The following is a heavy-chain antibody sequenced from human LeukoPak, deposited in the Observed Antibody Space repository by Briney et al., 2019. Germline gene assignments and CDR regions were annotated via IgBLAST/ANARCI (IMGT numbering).Heavy chain of an antibody. D-gene: IGHD4-17*01. Sequence: ASVKVPCKASGGTFSSYAISWVRQAPGQGLEWMGGIIPIFGTANYAQKFQGRVTVTADESTSTAYMELSSLRSEDTAVYYCARLEITTVTTXDYWGQGTLVTVSS. CDR2: IIPIFGTA. CDR1: GGTFSSYA. V-gene: IGHV1-69*13. J-gene: IGHJ4*02. CDR3: ARLEITTVTTXDY.